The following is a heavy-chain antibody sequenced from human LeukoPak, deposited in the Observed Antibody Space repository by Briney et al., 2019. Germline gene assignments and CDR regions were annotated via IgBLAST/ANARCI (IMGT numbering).Heavy chain of an antibody. CDR3: ARVGWFGELTRHPGGDY. CDR1: GFTFGSYW. CDR2: IKQDGSEK. V-gene: IGHV3-7*01. D-gene: IGHD3-10*01. Sequence: GGSLRLSCAASGFTFGSYWMSWVRQAPGKGLEGVANIKQDGSEKYYVDSVKGRFTISRDNAENSLYLQMNSLRAEDTAVYYCARVGWFGELTRHPGGDYWGQGTLVTVSS. J-gene: IGHJ4*02.